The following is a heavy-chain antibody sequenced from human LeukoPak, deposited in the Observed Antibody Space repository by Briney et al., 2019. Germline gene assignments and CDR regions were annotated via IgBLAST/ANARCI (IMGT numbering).Heavy chain of an antibody. Sequence: PGGSLRLSFAAPGFTFSDYYMSSVRQAPGKGLELVSYISSNGSTIYYADSVNDRFTISRENAKNSLYLQMNSLRAEDTAVYYCARIAAAGRALYYYHYYYMDVWGKGTTVTISS. CDR2: ISSNGSTI. CDR3: ARIAAAGRALYYYHYYYMDV. CDR1: GFTFSDYY. J-gene: IGHJ6*03. D-gene: IGHD6-13*01. V-gene: IGHV3-11*01.